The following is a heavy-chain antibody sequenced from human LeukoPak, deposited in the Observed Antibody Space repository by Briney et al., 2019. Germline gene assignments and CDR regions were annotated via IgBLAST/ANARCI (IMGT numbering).Heavy chain of an antibody. CDR2: ISSSSSTI. CDR3: ARDRYYGSGSYFFDY. D-gene: IGHD3-10*01. V-gene: IGHV3-48*02. Sequence: GGSLRLSCAASEFTFSDYYMNWVRQAPGKGLEWVSYISSSSSTIYYADSVKGRFTISRDNAKNSLYLQMNSLRDEDTAVYYCARDRYYGSGSYFFDYWGQGTLVTVSS. CDR1: EFTFSDYY. J-gene: IGHJ4*02.